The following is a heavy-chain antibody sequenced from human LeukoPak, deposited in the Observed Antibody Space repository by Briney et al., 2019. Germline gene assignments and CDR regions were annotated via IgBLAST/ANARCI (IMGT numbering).Heavy chain of an antibody. Sequence: SETLSLTCAVYGGSFSGYYWSWIRQPPGKGLEWIGEINHSGSTNYNPSLKSRVTISVDTSKNQFSLKLSSVTAADTAVYYCARVTGYVMEDYFDYWGQGTLVTVSS. J-gene: IGHJ4*02. CDR3: ARVTGYVMEDYFDY. CDR2: INHSGST. V-gene: IGHV4-34*01. CDR1: GGSFSGYY. D-gene: IGHD6-13*01.